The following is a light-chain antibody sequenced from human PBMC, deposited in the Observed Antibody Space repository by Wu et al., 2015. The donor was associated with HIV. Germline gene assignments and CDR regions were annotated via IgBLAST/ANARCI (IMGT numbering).Light chain of an antibody. CDR2: AAS. Sequence: DIQMTQSPSSLSASVGDRVTITCRASQSIRSFLNWYQQKPGKAPKLLIYAASSLQSGVPSRFSGSGSGTDFTLTISSLQLEDFATYYCQQSYSTPLTFGGGTKVEI. V-gene: IGKV1-39*01. CDR1: QSIRSF. J-gene: IGKJ4*01. CDR3: QQSYSTPLT.